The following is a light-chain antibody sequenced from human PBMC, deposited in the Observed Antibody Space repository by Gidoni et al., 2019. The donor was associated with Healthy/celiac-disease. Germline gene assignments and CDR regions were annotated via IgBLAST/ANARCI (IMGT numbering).Light chain of an antibody. CDR3: AAWDDSLNGPGVV. V-gene: IGLV1-44*01. CDR1: SSNIGSNT. J-gene: IGLJ2*01. CDR2: SNN. Sequence: QSVLTQPPSSSGTPGQRVTISCSGRSSNIGSNTVNWYQQLPGTAPKRLIYSNNQRPSGVPDRFSGSKSGTSASLAISGLQSEDEADYYCAAWDDSLNGPGVVFGGGTKLTVL.